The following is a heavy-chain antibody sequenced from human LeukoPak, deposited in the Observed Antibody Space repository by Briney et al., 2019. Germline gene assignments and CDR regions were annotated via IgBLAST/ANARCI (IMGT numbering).Heavy chain of an antibody. D-gene: IGHD2-21*01. V-gene: IGHV1-18*01. J-gene: IGHJ4*02. CDR3: ARDRQCGY. Sequence: PAASVKVSCKASGYTFTSYGISWVRQAPGQGLEWMGWISPYNGNTNYAPRLQGRLTMTRDTSTSTAYMELRSLRSDDTAVYYCARDRQCGYWGQGTLVTVSS. CDR1: GYTFTSYG. CDR2: ISPYNGNT.